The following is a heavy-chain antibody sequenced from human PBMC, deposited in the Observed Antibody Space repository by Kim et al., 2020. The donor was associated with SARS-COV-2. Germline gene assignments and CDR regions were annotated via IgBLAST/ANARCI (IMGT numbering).Heavy chain of an antibody. CDR2: ISSSSSYI. D-gene: IGHD2-15*01. Sequence: GGSLRLSCAASGFTFSSYSMNWVRQAPGKGLEWVSSISSSSSYIYYADSVKGRFTISRDNAKNSLYLQMNSLRAEDTAVYYCARILYCSGGSCYSDYYYYYGVDVWGQGTTVTVSS. CDR3: ARILYCSGGSCYSDYYYYYGVDV. V-gene: IGHV3-21*01. CDR1: GFTFSSYS. J-gene: IGHJ6*02.